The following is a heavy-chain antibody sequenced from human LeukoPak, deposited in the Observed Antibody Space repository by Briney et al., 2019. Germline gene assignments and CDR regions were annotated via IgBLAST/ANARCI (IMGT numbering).Heavy chain of an antibody. D-gene: IGHD3-10*01. CDR3: ARDYGSGIDC. J-gene: IGHJ4*02. Sequence: GGSLRLSCAGSGFTFNNYWVSWVRQAPGKGLEWVANIKQDGSEKYYVDSVKGRFTISRDNSRNTLYLQMNSLRAEDTALYYCARDYGSGIDCWGQGTLVTVSS. V-gene: IGHV3-7*01. CDR2: IKQDGSEK. CDR1: GFTFNNYW.